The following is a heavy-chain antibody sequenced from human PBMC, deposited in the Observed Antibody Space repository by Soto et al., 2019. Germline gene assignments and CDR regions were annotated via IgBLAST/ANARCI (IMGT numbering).Heavy chain of an antibody. CDR2: TYYRSRWYS. CDR3: ARDPPGFHSAFDF. Sequence: SQTLSLTCAISGDSVSSNGAAWNWIRQSPSRGLEWLGRTYYRSRWYSDYAPSVKSRITVNPDTYQNQFSLQLNSVTPEDTAIDYCARDPPGFHSAFDFWGQGTLVTVSS. J-gene: IGHJ4*02. D-gene: IGHD4-4*01. V-gene: IGHV6-1*01. CDR1: GDSVSSNGAA.